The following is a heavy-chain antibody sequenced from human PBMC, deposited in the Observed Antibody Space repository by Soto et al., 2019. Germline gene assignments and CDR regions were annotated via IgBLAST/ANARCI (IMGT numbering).Heavy chain of an antibody. CDR2: INPNSGGT. J-gene: IGHJ3*01. V-gene: IGHV1-2*04. D-gene: IGHD5-12*01. CDR1: GYTFTGYY. CDR3: ARVPNPFRLKIGYEDAFDF. Sequence: ASVKVSCKASGYTFTGYYMHWVRQAPGQGLEWMGWINPNSGGTNYAQKFQGWVTIDPDTSKNQFSLQLNSVTPEDTAVYYCARVPNPFRLKIGYEDAFDFWGQGTMVTVSS.